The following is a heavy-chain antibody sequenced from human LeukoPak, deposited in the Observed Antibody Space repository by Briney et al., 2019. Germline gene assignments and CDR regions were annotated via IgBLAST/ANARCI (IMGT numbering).Heavy chain of an antibody. D-gene: IGHD5-12*01. CDR2: ISGSGGST. Sequence: GRSLRLSCAASGFTFDDYAMHWVRQAPGKGLEWVSAISGSGGSTYYADSVKGRFTISRDNSENTLYLQMNRLRADDAAVYHCAREHSLVAIHDAFDIWGQGTMVTVSS. CDR3: AREHSLVAIHDAFDI. J-gene: IGHJ3*02. V-gene: IGHV3-23*01. CDR1: GFTFDDYA.